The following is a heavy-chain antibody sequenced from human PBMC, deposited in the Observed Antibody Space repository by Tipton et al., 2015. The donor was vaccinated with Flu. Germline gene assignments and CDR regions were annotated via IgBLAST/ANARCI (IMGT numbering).Heavy chain of an antibody. D-gene: IGHD2-21*01. CDR1: GGSISSYY. Sequence: TLSLTCTVSGGSISSYYCSWIRQPPGKGLEWIGYIYYSGSNNYNPSLKSRVTISVDTAKNQFSLKLSPVTGADTAGYYCARSPKFQSSPFDYLGQGTLVTVSS. J-gene: IGHJ4*02. V-gene: IGHV4-59*08. CDR2: IYYSGSN. CDR3: ARSPKFQSSPFDY.